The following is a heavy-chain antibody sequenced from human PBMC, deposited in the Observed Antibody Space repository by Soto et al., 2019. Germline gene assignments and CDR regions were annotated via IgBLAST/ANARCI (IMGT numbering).Heavy chain of an antibody. CDR2: VNPGAGNT. Sequence: ASVKVSCKASGYTFTSYYIHWARQAPGQGLEWMGTVNPGAGNTAYAQKFQGRVTMTGDTSTSTVYMELSSLRSEDTAIYYCARVNPHPGYNWFDPWGQGTLVTVSS. V-gene: IGHV1-46*01. CDR3: ARVNPHPGYNWFDP. CDR1: GYTFTSYY. J-gene: IGHJ5*02.